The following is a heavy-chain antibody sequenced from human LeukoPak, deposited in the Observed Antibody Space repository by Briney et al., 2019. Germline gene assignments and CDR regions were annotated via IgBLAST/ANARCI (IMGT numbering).Heavy chain of an antibody. V-gene: IGHV3-33*01. D-gene: IGHD2-15*01. J-gene: IGHJ4*02. CDR3: ASDSTGSGDTLAYYFDY. Sequence: GGSLRLSCAASGFTFSSYGMHWVRQAPGKGLEWVAVIWYDGSNKYYADSVKGRFTISRDNSKNTLYLQMNSLRAEDTAVYYCASDSTGSGDTLAYYFDYWGQGTLVTVSS. CDR1: GFTFSSYG. CDR2: IWYDGSNK.